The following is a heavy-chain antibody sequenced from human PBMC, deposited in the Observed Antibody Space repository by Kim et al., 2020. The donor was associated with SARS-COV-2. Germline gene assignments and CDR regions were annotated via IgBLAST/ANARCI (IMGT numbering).Heavy chain of an antibody. CDR1: GFTFNKAW. Sequence: GGSLRLSCAASGFTFNKAWMNWVRQAPGKGLEWVGLIKSETDGGTTDYAAPVKGRFTISRDDSQNTLFRQMNSLKTEDTAVYYCATARVAAGGHYYYYGMEVWGQGTTVTVSS. CDR2: IKSETDGGTT. J-gene: IGHJ6*02. V-gene: IGHV3-15*01. CDR3: ATARVAAGGHYYYYGMEV. D-gene: IGHD6-13*01.